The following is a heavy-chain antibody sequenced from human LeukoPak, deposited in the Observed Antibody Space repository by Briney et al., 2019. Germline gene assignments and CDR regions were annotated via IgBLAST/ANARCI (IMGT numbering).Heavy chain of an antibody. Sequence: GGSLRLSCTASGFTFGDCLMSWFRQAPGKGLEWIGFISGGTTEYAASVKGRFTISRDDSTSIAYLQMNSLTTEDTAVYYCSRGSGWLSVYWGQGTLVTVSS. D-gene: IGHD6-19*01. V-gene: IGHV3-49*03. CDR2: ISGGTT. CDR3: SRGSGWLSVY. CDR1: GFTFGDCL. J-gene: IGHJ4*02.